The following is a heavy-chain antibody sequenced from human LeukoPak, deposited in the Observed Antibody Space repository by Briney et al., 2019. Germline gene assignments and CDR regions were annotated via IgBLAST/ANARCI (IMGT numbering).Heavy chain of an antibody. D-gene: IGHD2-2*01. CDR1: GGSFSGYY. CDR2: INHSGST. CDR3: ARGLHGPGYRYCSSTSCYLGYYYGMDV. Sequence: PSETLSLTGAGYGGSFSGYYWSWIPQPPGKGREGIGEINHSGSTNYNPSLKSRVIISVDTSKNQFSLKLSSVTAADTAVYYCARGLHGPGYRYCSSTSCYLGYYYGMDVWGQGTTVTVSS. J-gene: IGHJ6*02. V-gene: IGHV4-34*01.